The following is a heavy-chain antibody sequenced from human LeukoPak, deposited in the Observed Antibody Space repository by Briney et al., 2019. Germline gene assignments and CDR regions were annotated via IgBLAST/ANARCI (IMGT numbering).Heavy chain of an antibody. CDR2: INPSGGST. D-gene: IGHD6-19*01. Sequence: GASVKVSCKASGYTLTSYYMHWVRQAPGQGLEWMGIINPSGGSTSYAQKFQGRVTMTRDTSTSTVYMELSSLRSEDTAVYYCARHAPSDTTGWYYFDYWGRGTLVTVSS. CDR1: GYTLTSYY. V-gene: IGHV1-46*01. CDR3: ARHAPSDTTGWYYFDY. J-gene: IGHJ4*02.